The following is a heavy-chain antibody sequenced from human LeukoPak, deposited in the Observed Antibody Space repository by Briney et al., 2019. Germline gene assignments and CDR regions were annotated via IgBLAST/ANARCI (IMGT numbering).Heavy chain of an antibody. CDR2: INGDSSAI. CDR3: ARDRPNWGIDY. CDR1: GFTFNSRP. J-gene: IGHJ4*02. Sequence: GGSLRLSCAASGFTFNSRPMNWVRQAPGKGLEWVSYINGDSSAIYHADSVKGRFTMSRDNAKNSVSLQMNSLRDEDTAVYYCARDRPNWGIDYWGQGTLVTVSS. D-gene: IGHD7-27*01. V-gene: IGHV3-48*02.